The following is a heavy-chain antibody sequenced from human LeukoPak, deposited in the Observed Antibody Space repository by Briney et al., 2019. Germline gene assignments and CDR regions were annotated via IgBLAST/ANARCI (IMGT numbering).Heavy chain of an antibody. CDR1: GFTFSSYG. Sequence: GRSLRLSCAASGFTFSSYGMHWVRQAPGKGLEWVAVIWYDGSNKYYADSVKGRFTISRDNSKNTLYLQMNSLRAEDTAVYYCAKDRERGYYGSGSYLNWGQGTLVTVSS. CDR2: IWYDGSNK. V-gene: IGHV3-33*06. D-gene: IGHD3-10*01. J-gene: IGHJ4*02. CDR3: AKDRERGYYGSGSYLN.